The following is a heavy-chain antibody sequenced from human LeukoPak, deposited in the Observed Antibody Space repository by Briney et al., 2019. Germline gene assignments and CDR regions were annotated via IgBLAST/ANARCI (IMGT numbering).Heavy chain of an antibody. CDR3: ARVHFLGRPSSRGSSVIMSAPGKYYFDY. CDR1: GDSISSGGYY. CDR2: IYHSGST. Sequence: PSETLSLTCTVSGDSISSGGYYWSWIRQPPGKGLEWIGYIYHSGSTYYNASLRSRVTISVDRSKNQFSLKLSSVTAADTAVYYCARVHFLGRPSSRGSSVIMSAPGKYYFDYWGQGTLVTVSS. V-gene: IGHV4-30-2*01. J-gene: IGHJ4*02. D-gene: IGHD2-15*01.